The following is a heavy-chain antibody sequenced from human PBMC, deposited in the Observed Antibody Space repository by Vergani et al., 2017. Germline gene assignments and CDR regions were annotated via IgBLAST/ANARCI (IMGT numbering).Heavy chain of an antibody. V-gene: IGHV3-21*06. D-gene: IGHD2-2*01. CDR1: GFTFTSPS. J-gene: IGHJ4*02. CDR3: AREESSTSYCNDY. Sequence: EVQLVESGGGLVQPGGSLRLSCAASGFTFTSPSMNWVRQAPGKGLEWVSSISSSSRYIYYSDSVKGRFTISRDNAKNSLFLQMNSLRAEDTAVYYCAREESSTSYCNDYWGQGTLVTV. CDR2: ISSSSRYI.